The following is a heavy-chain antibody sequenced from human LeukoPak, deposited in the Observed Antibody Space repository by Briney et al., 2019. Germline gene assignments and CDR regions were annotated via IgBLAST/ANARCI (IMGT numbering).Heavy chain of an antibody. D-gene: IGHD3/OR15-3a*01. V-gene: IGHV3-48*01. CDR3: AKMQWFFYMDV. CDR1: GFTFSSYS. CDR2: ISISTSSI. J-gene: IGHJ6*04. Sequence: PGGSLRLSCVGSGFTFSSYSMSWVRQAPGKGLEWVSYISISTSSIDYADSVKGRFTISRDNAKKSLYLQMHSLRAEDTALYYCAKMQWFFYMDVWGKGATVTVSS.